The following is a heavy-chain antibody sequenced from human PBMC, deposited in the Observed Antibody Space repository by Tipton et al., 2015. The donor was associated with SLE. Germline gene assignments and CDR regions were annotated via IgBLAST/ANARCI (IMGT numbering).Heavy chain of an antibody. Sequence: LRLSCTVSGGSITSGSYYWTWIRQPAGKGLEWIGYIYYSGSTSYNPSLKSRVTISVDTSKNQFSLKLSSVTAADTAVYYCARGAPREKEYYYYYMDVWGKGTTVTVSS. CDR1: GGSITSGSYY. J-gene: IGHJ6*03. V-gene: IGHV4-61*10. CDR3: ARGAPREKEYYYYYMDV. CDR2: IYYSGST.